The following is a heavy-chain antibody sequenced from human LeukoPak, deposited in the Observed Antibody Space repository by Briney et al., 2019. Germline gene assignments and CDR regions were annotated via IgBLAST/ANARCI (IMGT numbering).Heavy chain of an antibody. CDR1: GFTVSSKY. D-gene: IGHD6-19*01. CDR2: IYSGGST. V-gene: IGHV3-53*01. Sequence: GGSLRLSCAASGFTVSSKYMSWVRQAPGKGLEWVSVIYSGGSTYYADSVEGRFTISRDNSKNTLYLQMNSLRPDDTAVYYCARDDTGSGWYNFDYWGQGTLVTVSS. CDR3: ARDDTGSGWYNFDY. J-gene: IGHJ4*02.